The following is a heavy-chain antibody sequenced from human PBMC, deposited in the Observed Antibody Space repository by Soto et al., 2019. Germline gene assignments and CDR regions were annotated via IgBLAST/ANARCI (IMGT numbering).Heavy chain of an antibody. J-gene: IGHJ3*02. Sequence: SGPTLVNPTQTLTLTCTFSGFSLSTSGMRVSWIRQPPGKALEWLARIDWDDDKFYSTSLKTRFTISKDTSKNQVVLTMTNMDPVDTATYYCARSLRSGYDAFDIWGQGTMVTVSS. CDR1: GFSLSTSGMR. CDR2: IDWDDDK. V-gene: IGHV2-70*04. D-gene: IGHD3-22*01. CDR3: ARSLRSGYDAFDI.